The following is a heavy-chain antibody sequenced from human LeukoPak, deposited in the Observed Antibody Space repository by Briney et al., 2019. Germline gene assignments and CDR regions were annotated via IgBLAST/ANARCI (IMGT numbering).Heavy chain of an antibody. CDR1: GGSISTYY. CDR2: VYYSGRT. V-gene: IGHV4-59*01. Sequence: PSETLSLTCTVSGGSISTYYWSWIRQPPGKGLEWIGYVYYSGRTRYNPPLESRLAMSIDTSKNQFSLNLTSVTAADTAMYYCARDYNNYIVDHWGQGALVTVSS. CDR3: ARDYNNYIVDH. J-gene: IGHJ4*02. D-gene: IGHD3-10*01.